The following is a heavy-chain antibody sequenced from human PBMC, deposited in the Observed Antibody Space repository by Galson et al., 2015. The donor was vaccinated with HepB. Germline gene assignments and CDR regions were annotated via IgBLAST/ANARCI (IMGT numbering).Heavy chain of an antibody. Sequence: LSLTCSVYDGSFIGYYWSWIRQPPGKGLEWIGEINHSGSANYSPSLKSRVSISVDTPKNQFSLKLSSVTVADTAVYYCARRGLPHSGDYEPYYFDYWGQGALVTVSS. CDR1: DGSFIGYY. D-gene: IGHD4-17*01. CDR2: INHSGSA. CDR3: ARRGLPHSGDYEPYYFDY. J-gene: IGHJ4*02. V-gene: IGHV4-34*09.